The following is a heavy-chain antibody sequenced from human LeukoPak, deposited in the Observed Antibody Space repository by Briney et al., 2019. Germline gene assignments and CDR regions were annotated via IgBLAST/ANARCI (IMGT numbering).Heavy chain of an antibody. CDR2: IYYSGST. J-gene: IGHJ4*02. CDR1: GGSISSSSYY. Sequence: SETLSLTCTVSGGSISSSSYYWGWIRQPPGKGLEWIGSIYYSGSTYYNPSLKSRVTISVDTSKNQFSLKLSSVTAADTAAYYCASLTLNYYDSSGLDYWGQGTLVTVSS. V-gene: IGHV4-39*01. D-gene: IGHD3-22*01. CDR3: ASLTLNYYDSSGLDY.